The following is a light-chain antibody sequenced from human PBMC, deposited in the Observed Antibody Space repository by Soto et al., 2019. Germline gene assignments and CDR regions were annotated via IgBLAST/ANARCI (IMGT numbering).Light chain of an antibody. CDR2: KAS. Sequence: IQMTRSPSTLPASLGDIVTITFRAIQSIGVWLAWYQQKAWKSPNLLIYKASRLESGVPSRFSGSGSETEFTLTISGLQPGDSATYYCQQYNSHSPTFGQATKVDIK. CDR3: QQYNSHSPT. CDR1: QSIGVW. J-gene: IGKJ1*01. V-gene: IGKV1-5*03.